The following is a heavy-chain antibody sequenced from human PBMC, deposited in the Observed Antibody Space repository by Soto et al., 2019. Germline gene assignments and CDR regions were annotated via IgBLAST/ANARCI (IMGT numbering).Heavy chain of an antibody. V-gene: IGHV1-18*01. CDR2: INADYGNT. CDR1: GYTFYSHS. J-gene: IGHJ6*02. D-gene: IGHD1-26*01. CDR3: ARCIKGAYYYSMDV. Sequence: ASVKVSCKASGYTFYSHSISWVRQAPGQGLEWMGRINADYGNTQYAQKFRGRVTMTTDTSTTKVYMEPTNLRSDDPAVYYCARCIKGAYYYSMDVWG.